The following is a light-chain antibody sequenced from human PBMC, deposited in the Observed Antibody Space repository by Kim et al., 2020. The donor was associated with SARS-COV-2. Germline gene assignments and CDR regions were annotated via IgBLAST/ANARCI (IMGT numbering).Light chain of an antibody. CDR2: RDS. V-gene: IGLV3-1*01. CDR3: QAWGV. Sequence: SYELTQPPSVSVSPGQTASITCSGDKLGDIYACWYQQNPGQSPVLVIYRDSKRPSAIPERFSGSNSGNTATLTIRGTQPVDEADYYCQAWGVFGGGTQLT. J-gene: IGLJ2*01. CDR1: KLGDIY.